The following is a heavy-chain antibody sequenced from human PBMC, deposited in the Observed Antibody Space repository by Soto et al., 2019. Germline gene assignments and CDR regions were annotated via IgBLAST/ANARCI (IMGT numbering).Heavy chain of an antibody. Sequence: GASVKVSCKASGYTFTGYFMHGGRQAPGQGLERMGWINPNSGATKYAQKFQGRGTLSRDTSSRTAYMEWSGLRSDDTAVYYCARGGGTILAPLPWGQGTLVTVSS. D-gene: IGHD3-3*01. J-gene: IGHJ5*02. CDR2: INPNSGAT. CDR1: GYTFTGYF. V-gene: IGHV1-2*02. CDR3: ARGGGTILAPLP.